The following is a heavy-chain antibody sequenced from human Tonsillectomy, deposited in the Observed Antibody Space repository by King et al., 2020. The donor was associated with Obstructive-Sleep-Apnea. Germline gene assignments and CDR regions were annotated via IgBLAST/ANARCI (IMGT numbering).Heavy chain of an antibody. CDR1: GVSFSGYY. J-gene: IGHJ4*02. CDR3: ARDLMSGESDY. V-gene: IGHV4-34*01. Sequence: VQLQQWGAGLLKPSETLSLTCAVYGVSFSGYYWSWIRQPPGKGLEWIGEINHSGSTNYNPSLKSRVTISVDTSKNQFSLKLSSVTAADTAVYYCARDLMSGESDYWGQGTLVTVSS. CDR2: INHSGST. D-gene: IGHD4-17*01.